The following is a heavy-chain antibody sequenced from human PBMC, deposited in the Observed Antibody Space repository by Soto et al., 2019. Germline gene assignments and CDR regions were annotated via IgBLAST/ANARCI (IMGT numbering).Heavy chain of an antibody. D-gene: IGHD3-3*01. CDR1: VGSFSGYY. CDR3: ARGRKTYYDFWSGYYLYVFDY. CDR2: INHSGST. Sequence: LXXTCAVYVGSFSGYYWSWIRQPPAKGLEWIGEINHSGSTNYNPSLKSRVTISVDTSKNQFSLKLSSVTAADTAVYYCARGRKTYYDFWSGYYLYVFDYWGQGTLVTVSS. V-gene: IGHV4-34*01. J-gene: IGHJ4*02.